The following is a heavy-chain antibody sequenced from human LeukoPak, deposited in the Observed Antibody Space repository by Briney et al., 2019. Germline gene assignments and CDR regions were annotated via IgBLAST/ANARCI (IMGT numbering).Heavy chain of an antibody. CDR2: ISAYNGNT. D-gene: IGHD3-22*01. J-gene: IGHJ4*02. V-gene: IGHV1-18*01. CDR1: GYTFTSYG. Sequence: ASVKVSCKASGYTFTSYGISWVRQAPGQGLEWMGWISAYNGNTNYAQKLQGRVTMTTDTSTSTAYMELRSLRSDDTAVYYCARDPREYYYDSSGYYLYWGQGTLVTVSS. CDR3: ARDPREYYYDSSGYYLY.